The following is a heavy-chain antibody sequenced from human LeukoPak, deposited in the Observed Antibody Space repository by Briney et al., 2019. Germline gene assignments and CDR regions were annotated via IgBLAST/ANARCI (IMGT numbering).Heavy chain of an antibody. D-gene: IGHD3-10*01. J-gene: IGHJ4*02. V-gene: IGHV3-74*01. CDR3: ARDKESGESSEIDY. Sequence: GGSLRLSCAASGFTFSNYWVHWVCQAPGKGLVWVSRINRDGSTTNYADSVKGRFTVSRDNAKNTLNLQMNSLRAEDTAVYYCARDKESGESSEIDYWGQGTLVTVSS. CDR1: GFTFSNYW. CDR2: INRDGSTT.